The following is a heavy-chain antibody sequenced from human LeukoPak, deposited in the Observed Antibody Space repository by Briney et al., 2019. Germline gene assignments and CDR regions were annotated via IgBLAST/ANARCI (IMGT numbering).Heavy chain of an antibody. CDR2: ISSSGSTM. CDR1: GFTFSDYC. Sequence: GGSLGLSCAASGFTFSDYCMSWIRQAPGKGLEWVSFISSSGSTMYYADSVKGRFTISRDNAKNSLYLQMNSLRAEDTAVYYCATRGPDSSGFYRFDYWGQGTLVTVSS. V-gene: IGHV3-11*01. D-gene: IGHD3-22*01. J-gene: IGHJ4*02. CDR3: ATRGPDSSGFYRFDY.